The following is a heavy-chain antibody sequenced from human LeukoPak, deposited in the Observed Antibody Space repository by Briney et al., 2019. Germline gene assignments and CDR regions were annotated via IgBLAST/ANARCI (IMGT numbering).Heavy chain of an antibody. CDR1: GYTFTGYY. CDR3: ARDATVRGPYGGHHFYSYMDV. CDR2: INPNSGGT. V-gene: IGHV1-2*02. J-gene: IGHJ6*03. Sequence: ASVKVSCKASGYTFTGYYMHLVRQAPGQGLEWMGWINPNSGGTNYAQKFQGRVTMTGDTSTSTAYMELSSLRSEDTAVYYCARDATVRGPYGGHHFYSYMDVWGKGTTVTISS. D-gene: IGHD3-10*01.